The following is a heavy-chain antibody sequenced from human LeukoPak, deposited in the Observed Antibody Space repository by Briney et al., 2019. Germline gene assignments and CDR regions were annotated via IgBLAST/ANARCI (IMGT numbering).Heavy chain of an antibody. CDR3: VADFDY. CDR2: ISYDGSHK. CDR1: GFTFSSYA. D-gene: IGHD6-19*01. J-gene: IGHJ4*02. V-gene: IGHV3-30-3*01. Sequence: GGSLRLSCTASGFTFSSYAMHWVRQAPGKGLEWVAVISYDGSHKYYADSVKGRFTISRDNSKNTLYLQMNSLRGEDTAIYYCVADFDYWGQGTLVTVS.